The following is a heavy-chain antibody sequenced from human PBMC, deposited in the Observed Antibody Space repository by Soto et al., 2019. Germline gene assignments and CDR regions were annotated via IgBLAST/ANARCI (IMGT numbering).Heavy chain of an antibody. J-gene: IGHJ6*02. V-gene: IGHV4-30-4*01. CDR1: GGSISSGDYY. D-gene: IGHD2-2*01. CDR2: IYYSGST. CDR3: ARDHIVVVPAAKYYYYYYGMDV. Sequence: QVQLQESGPGLMKPSQTLSLTCTVSGGSISSGDYYWSWIRQPPGKGLEWIGYIYYSGSTYYNPSLKSRVTISVDTSKNQFSLKLSSVTAADTAVYYCARDHIVVVPAAKYYYYYYGMDVWGQGTTVTVSS.